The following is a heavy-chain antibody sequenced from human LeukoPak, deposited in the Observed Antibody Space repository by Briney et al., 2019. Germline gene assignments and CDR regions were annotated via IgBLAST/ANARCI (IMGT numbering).Heavy chain of an antibody. Sequence: SETLSLTCTVSGGSISSYYWSWIRQPPGKGLEWIGYIYYSGSTNYNPSLKSRVTISVDTSKNQFSLKLSSVTAADTAVYYCARDDVGKYYDFWSGYFISSAWFDPWGQGTLVTVSS. J-gene: IGHJ5*02. V-gene: IGHV4-59*01. CDR1: GGSISSYY. CDR3: ARDDVGKYYDFWSGYFISSAWFDP. CDR2: IYYSGST. D-gene: IGHD3-3*01.